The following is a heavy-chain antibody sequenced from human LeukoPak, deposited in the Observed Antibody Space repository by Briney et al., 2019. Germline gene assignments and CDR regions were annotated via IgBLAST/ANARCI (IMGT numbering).Heavy chain of an antibody. D-gene: IGHD2-2*01. CDR2: IYTRGST. CDR1: GGSINNYS. J-gene: IGHJ3*02. CDR3: ARGRYFCADSCSGGGAFDI. V-gene: IGHV4-4*07. Sequence: SETLSLTCTVSGGSINNYSWSWIRQPAGKGLEWIGSIYTRGSTTYNPSLKSRVTKSVDTYKNQFSLNLSYVPAAETAVYYCARGRYFCADSCSGGGAFDIWGQGRMVAVSS.